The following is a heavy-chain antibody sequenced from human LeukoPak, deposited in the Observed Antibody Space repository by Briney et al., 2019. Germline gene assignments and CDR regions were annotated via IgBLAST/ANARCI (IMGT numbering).Heavy chain of an antibody. Sequence: PSETLSLTCTVSGGSISSGSYYWSWIRQPAGKGLGWIGRIYISGSTNYNPSLKSRVTISVDTSKNQFSLRLSSVTAADTALYYCAVYCSSTSCLMDVWGKGTTVTVSS. CDR1: GGSISSGSYY. J-gene: IGHJ6*04. V-gene: IGHV4-61*02. D-gene: IGHD2-2*01. CDR2: IYISGST. CDR3: AVYCSSTSCLMDV.